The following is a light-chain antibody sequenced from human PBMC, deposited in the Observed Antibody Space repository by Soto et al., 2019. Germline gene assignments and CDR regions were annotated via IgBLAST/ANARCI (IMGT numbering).Light chain of an antibody. CDR2: GAS. Sequence: EIVLTQSPGTLSLSPGERATLSCRASQSVSSSYLAWYQQKPGQAPRQLIYGASSRATGIPDRFSGSGSGTYFTLTLTRLEPEDFAVYYCQHYRTSFGGGTRVEIK. CDR3: QHYRTS. J-gene: IGKJ4*01. CDR1: QSVSSSY. V-gene: IGKV3-20*01.